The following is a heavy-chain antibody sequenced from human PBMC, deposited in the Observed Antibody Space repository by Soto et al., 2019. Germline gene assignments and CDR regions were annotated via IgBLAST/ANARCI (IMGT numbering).Heavy chain of an antibody. D-gene: IGHD3-3*01. CDR2: IYYSGST. CDR3: GRQDEGYDFWSGYPGFFDC. V-gene: IGHV4-39*01. J-gene: IGHJ4*02. CDR1: GGSISSSSHY. Sequence: PSETLSLTCTVSGGSISSSSHYGGWIRQPPGKGLEWIGSIYYSGSTYYNPSLKSRVTTSVATSKNQFSLRLSSVTAADTAVYYCGRQDEGYDFWSGYPGFFDCWGQGTLVTVSS.